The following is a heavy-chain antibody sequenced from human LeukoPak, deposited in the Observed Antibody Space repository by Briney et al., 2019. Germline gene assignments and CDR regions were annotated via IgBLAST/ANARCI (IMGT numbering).Heavy chain of an antibody. Sequence: GGSLRLSCTASGFTFGDYAMSWIRQAPGKGLEWVGFIRSKAYGETADYAASVKGRFTISRDVSKAIAYLQMNSLKTEDTAVYHCTRDRGAYNLYDYWGQGTLVTVPS. J-gene: IGHJ4*02. CDR3: TRDRGAYNLYDY. CDR2: IRSKAYGETA. V-gene: IGHV3-49*03. D-gene: IGHD1-1*01. CDR1: GFTFGDYA.